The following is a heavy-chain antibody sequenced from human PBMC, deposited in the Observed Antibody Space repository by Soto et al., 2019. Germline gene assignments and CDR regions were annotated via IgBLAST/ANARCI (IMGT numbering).Heavy chain of an antibody. CDR2: ISYSGTT. J-gene: IGHJ4*02. Sequence: SETLSLTCTVSDGSVSNAGYYWNWIRQHPGKGLEWIGYISYSGTTYHNPSLRSRLTMSLDPSQNQFSLDLSSVTAADTAVYYCATRPSATSFFPYFDYWGQGTLVTVSS. CDR1: DGSVSNAGYY. D-gene: IGHD1-26*01. V-gene: IGHV4-31*03. CDR3: ATRPSATSFFPYFDY.